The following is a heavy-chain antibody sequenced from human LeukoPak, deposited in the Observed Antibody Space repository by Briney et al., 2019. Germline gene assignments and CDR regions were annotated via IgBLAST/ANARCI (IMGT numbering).Heavy chain of an antibody. CDR1: GCTFSDYY. CDR2: ISSSGSTI. J-gene: IGHJ5*01. V-gene: IGHV3-11*01. Sequence: GGALRLSCAASGCTFSDYYMRWIRQPPGRGLEWVSYISSSGSTIYYADSVKGRFTISRDNAKNSLYLQMNSLRAEDTAVYYCARANNWNDFWGQGTLVTVSS. CDR3: ARANNWNDF.